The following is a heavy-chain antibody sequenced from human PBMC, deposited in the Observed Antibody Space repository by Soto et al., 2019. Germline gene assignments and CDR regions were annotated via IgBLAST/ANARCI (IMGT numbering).Heavy chain of an antibody. CDR1: GGTFSSYA. V-gene: IGHV1-69*13. CDR3: ARVYDMGPSHYGMDV. Sequence: SVKVSCKASGGTFSSYAISWLRQAPGQGLEWMGGIIPIFGTANYAQKFQGRVTITADESTSTAYMELSSLRSEDTAVYYCARVYDMGPSHYGMDVWGQGTTVTVSS. CDR2: IIPIFGTA. D-gene: IGHD3-22*01. J-gene: IGHJ6*02.